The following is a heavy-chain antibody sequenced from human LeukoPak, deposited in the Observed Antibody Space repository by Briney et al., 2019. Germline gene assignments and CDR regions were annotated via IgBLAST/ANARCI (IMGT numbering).Heavy chain of an antibody. CDR1: GGTFSSYA. J-gene: IGHJ4*02. Sequence: ASVKVSCKASGGTFSSYAISWVRQAPGQGLEWMGGIIPIFGTANYAQKFQGRVTITADESTSTAYMELSSLRSEDTAVYYCAKGDNVLLWFGFDYWGQGTLVTVSS. D-gene: IGHD3-10*01. CDR2: IIPIFGTA. CDR3: AKGDNVLLWFGFDY. V-gene: IGHV1-69*01.